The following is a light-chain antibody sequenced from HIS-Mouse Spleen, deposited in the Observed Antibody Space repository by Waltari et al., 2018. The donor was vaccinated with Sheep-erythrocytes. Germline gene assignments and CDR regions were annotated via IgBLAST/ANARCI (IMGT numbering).Light chain of an antibody. V-gene: IGLV3-21*02. CDR2: DVS. CDR3: QVWDSSSDHNV. CDR1: NTGSTS. J-gene: IGLJ1*01. Sequence: SYLLTQPPSVPVALGQTARIPRGGNNTGSTSAHGYQQKPGQAPVLVVYDVSDRPSGIPERFSGSNSGNTATLTISRVEAGDEADYYCQVWDSSSDHNVFGTGTKVTVL.